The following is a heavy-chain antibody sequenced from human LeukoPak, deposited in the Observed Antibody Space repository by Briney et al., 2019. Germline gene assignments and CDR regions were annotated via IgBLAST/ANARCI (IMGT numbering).Heavy chain of an antibody. CDR2: IYYSGST. V-gene: IGHV4-61*05. Sequence: SETLSLTCTVSGGSISSSSYYWGWIRQPPGKGLEWIGYIYYSGSTNYNPSLKSRVTISVDTSKNQFSLKLSSVTAADTAVYYCARHIGGPDAFDIWGQGTMVTVSS. CDR3: ARHIGGPDAFDI. J-gene: IGHJ3*02. D-gene: IGHD3-10*01. CDR1: GGSISSSSYY.